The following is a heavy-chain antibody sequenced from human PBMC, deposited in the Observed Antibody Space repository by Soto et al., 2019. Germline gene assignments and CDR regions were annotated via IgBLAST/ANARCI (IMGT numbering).Heavy chain of an antibody. J-gene: IGHJ5*01. CDR1: GYTFSSHG. D-gene: IGHD2-15*01. Sequence: QVQLVQSGAEVRKPGASVKVSCKASGYTFSSHGIIWVRQAPGQGLEWMGWISGYNGNAKYAQRFQGRVTMNTDTYTSKVYMDMRSMGSDDSAVYYCAREGSYGWYDCWGQGTLVTVSS. CDR3: AREGSYGWYDC. V-gene: IGHV1-18*01. CDR2: ISGYNGNA.